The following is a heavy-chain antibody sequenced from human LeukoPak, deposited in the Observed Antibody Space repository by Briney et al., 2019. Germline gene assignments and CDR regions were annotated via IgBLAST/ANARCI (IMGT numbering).Heavy chain of an antibody. J-gene: IGHJ4*02. D-gene: IGHD2-15*01. CDR1: GFTVSSNS. V-gene: IGHV3-53*01. Sequence: GGSLRLSCKVSGFTVSSNSWSWVRQAPGKGLEWVSFISSGGNTNHSDSVKGRFTISRDNSKNTLYLQMNSLRAEDTAIYYCARRAGEYSHPYDYWGQGTLVTVSS. CDR3: ARRAGEYSHPYDY. CDR2: ISSGGNT.